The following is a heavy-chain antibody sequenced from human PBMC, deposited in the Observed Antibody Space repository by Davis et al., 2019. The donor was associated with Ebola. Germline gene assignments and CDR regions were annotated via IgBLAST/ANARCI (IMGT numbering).Heavy chain of an antibody. Sequence: GESLKISCAASGFTFNNAWMNWVRQAPGKGLEWVGRIKSKTDGGTTDYAAPVKGRFTMSRDDSKNTLYLQMNSLKTEDTAVYYCTTGNDFWSGYNWGQGTLVTVSS. V-gene: IGHV3-15*07. J-gene: IGHJ4*02. CDR3: TTGNDFWSGYN. CDR2: IKSKTDGGTT. CDR1: GFTFNNAW. D-gene: IGHD3-3*01.